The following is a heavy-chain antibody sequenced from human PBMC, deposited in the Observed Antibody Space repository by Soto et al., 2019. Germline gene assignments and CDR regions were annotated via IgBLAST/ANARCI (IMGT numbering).Heavy chain of an antibody. D-gene: IGHD6-13*01. CDR3: ASRIAAAGTSGYFDY. CDR2: IIPIFGTA. J-gene: IGHJ4*02. CDR1: GGTFSSYA. Sequence: ASVKVSCKASGGTFSSYAISWVRQAPGQGLEWMGGIIPIFGTANYAQKFQGRVTITADESTSTAYMELSSLRSEDTAVYYCASRIAAAGTSGYFDYWGQGTLVTVSS. V-gene: IGHV1-69*13.